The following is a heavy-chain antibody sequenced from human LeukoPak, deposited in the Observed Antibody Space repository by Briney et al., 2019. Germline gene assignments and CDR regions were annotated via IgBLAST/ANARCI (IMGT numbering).Heavy chain of an antibody. Sequence: SQTLSLTCAVSGFTISSGSYYWSWIRQPAGKGREWTGRMYISGTTNYNPALKSRVTTSEDTSKNQFALKVSSVTAADTGVYYCARGEPRYQYAIDAWGQGTTVTVSS. V-gene: IGHV4-61*02. CDR1: GFTISSGSYY. CDR2: MYISGTT. CDR3: ARGEPRYQYAIDA. D-gene: IGHD2-2*01. J-gene: IGHJ6*02.